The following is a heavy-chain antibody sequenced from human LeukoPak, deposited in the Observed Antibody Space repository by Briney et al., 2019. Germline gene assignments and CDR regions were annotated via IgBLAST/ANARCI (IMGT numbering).Heavy chain of an antibody. D-gene: IGHD4-17*01. V-gene: IGHV1-2*02. CDR1: GYTFTGYY. Sequence: ASVKVSCKASGYTFTGYYMHWVRQAPGQGLEWVGWINPNSGGTNYAQKFQGRVTMTRDASISTAYMELSRLSSDDTAVYYCARDWGTTVTPLDYWGQGTLVTVSS. CDR3: ARDWGTTVTPLDY. J-gene: IGHJ4*02. CDR2: INPNSGGT.